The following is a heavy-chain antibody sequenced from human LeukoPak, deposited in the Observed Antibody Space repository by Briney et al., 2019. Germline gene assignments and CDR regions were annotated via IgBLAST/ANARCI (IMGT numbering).Heavy chain of an antibody. D-gene: IGHD6-19*01. V-gene: IGHV3-23*01. CDR2: IRDSGAST. CDR1: GFTLLTYA. CDR3: AKAGRSGWYPGWPFDI. J-gene: IGHJ3*02. Sequence: GGSLRLSCAASGFTLLTYAMSWVRQAPGKGLQWVSVIRDSGASTYYADSVKGRFTISRDNSKNTLYLQMNRLRAEDTAVYYCAKAGRSGWYPGWPFDIWGQGTMVTVSS.